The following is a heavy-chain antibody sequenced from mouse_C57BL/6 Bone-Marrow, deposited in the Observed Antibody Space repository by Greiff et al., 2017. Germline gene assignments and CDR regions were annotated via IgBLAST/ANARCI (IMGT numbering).Heavy chain of an antibody. Sequence: EVKVVESGGGLVKPGGSLKLSCAASGFTFSSYAMSWVRQTPEKRLEWVATISDGGSYTYYPDNVKGRFTISRDNAKNNLYLQMRHLKSEDTAMYYCARDYYGSRYFDVWGTGTTVTVSS. V-gene: IGHV5-4*01. D-gene: IGHD1-1*01. CDR1: GFTFSSYA. CDR2: ISDGGSYT. J-gene: IGHJ1*03. CDR3: ARDYYGSRYFDV.